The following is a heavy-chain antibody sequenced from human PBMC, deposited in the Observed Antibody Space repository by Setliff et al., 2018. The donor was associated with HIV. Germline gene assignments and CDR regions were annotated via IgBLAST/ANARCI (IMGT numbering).Heavy chain of an antibody. J-gene: IGHJ4*02. D-gene: IGHD2-2*01. CDR2: IYYSGNP. V-gene: IGHV4-31*02. Sequence: VSISSGYYYWSWIRQHPGKGLEWIGYIYYSGNPFYNPSLRSRVTISLDTSKNQFFLKLSTVTAADTAVYYCARGFDYAQRPPLYYFDYWGPGTLVTVSS. CDR3: ARGFDYAQRPPLYYFDY. CDR1: VSISSGYYY.